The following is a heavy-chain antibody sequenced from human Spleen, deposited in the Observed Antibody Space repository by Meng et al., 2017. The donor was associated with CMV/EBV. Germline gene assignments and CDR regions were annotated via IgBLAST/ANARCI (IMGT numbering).Heavy chain of an antibody. Sequence: GASVSSGVYSWNWIRQPPGKGLEWIGYFYGGGANYNPSLKGRVTISVETSNNQFSLKLSSVTAADTAAYYCARDAAGSFDIGYYDSWGQGILVTVSS. J-gene: IGHJ4*02. CDR3: ARDAAGSFDIGYYDS. CDR1: GASVSSGVYS. CDR2: FYGGGA. D-gene: IGHD3-22*01. V-gene: IGHV4-61*08.